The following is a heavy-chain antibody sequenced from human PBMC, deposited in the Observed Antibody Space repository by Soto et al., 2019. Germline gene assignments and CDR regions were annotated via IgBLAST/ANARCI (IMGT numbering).Heavy chain of an antibody. CDR2: ISAYNGNT. D-gene: IGHD5-18*01. J-gene: IGHJ5*02. CDR3: ARVEWIQLWFVGNWFDP. CDR1: GYTFTSYG. Sequence: ASVKVSCKASGYTFTSYGISWVRQAPGQGLEWMGWISAYNGNTNYAQKLQGRVTMTTDTSTSTAYMELRSLRSDDTAVYYCARVEWIQLWFVGNWFDPWGQGTLVTISS. V-gene: IGHV1-18*01.